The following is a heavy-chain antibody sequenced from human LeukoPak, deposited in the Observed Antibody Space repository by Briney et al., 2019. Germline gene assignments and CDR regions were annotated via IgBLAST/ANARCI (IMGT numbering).Heavy chain of an antibody. Sequence: GGSLRLSCAASGFTFSSYWMHWVSHAPGKGLVWVSRVNTDGSSTNYADSVKGRFTISRDNAKNTLYLQMNSLRAEDTAVYYCARDRYKFDPWGQGTLVTVSS. CDR3: ARDRYKFDP. V-gene: IGHV3-74*01. CDR2: VNTDGSST. CDR1: GFTFSSYW. J-gene: IGHJ5*02. D-gene: IGHD3-16*02.